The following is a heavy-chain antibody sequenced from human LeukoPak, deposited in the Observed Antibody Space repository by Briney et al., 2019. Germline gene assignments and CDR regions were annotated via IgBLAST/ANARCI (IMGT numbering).Heavy chain of an antibody. Sequence: GASVKVSCKASGYTFTGYYMHWVRQAPGQGLEWMGWINPNSGGTNYAQKFQGRVTMTRDTSISTAYMELSRLRSDDTAVYYCARDLGTIAAAGSGYWGQGTLVTVSS. V-gene: IGHV1-2*02. CDR1: GYTFTGYY. D-gene: IGHD6-13*01. CDR3: ARDLGTIAAAGSGY. CDR2: INPNSGGT. J-gene: IGHJ4*02.